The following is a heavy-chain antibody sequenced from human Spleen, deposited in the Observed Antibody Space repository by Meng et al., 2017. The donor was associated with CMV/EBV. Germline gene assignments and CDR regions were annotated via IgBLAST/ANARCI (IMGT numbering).Heavy chain of an antibody. Sequence: GGSLRLSCAASGFTFSRYAMQWVRQASGKGLEWVGLISNDGDKKYYADSVKGRFAISRDNSKNTLFLQMNSLRAEDTAVYYCARDRAAAGATRASYYYYYGMDVWGQGTTVTVS. J-gene: IGHJ6*02. CDR1: GFTFSRYA. CDR3: ARDRAAAGATRASYYYYYGMDV. V-gene: IGHV3-30*09. D-gene: IGHD6-13*01. CDR2: ISNDGDKK.